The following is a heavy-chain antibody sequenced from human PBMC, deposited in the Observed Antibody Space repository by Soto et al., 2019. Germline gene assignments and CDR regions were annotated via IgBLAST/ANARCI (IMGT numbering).Heavy chain of an antibody. CDR3: ARDRPGSFDY. J-gene: IGHJ4*02. Sequence: SETLSLTCTVSGGSISSYYWSWIRQPPGRGLEWIGYIYYSGSTNYNPSLKSRVTISVDTSKNQFSLKLSSVTAADTAVYYCARDRPGSFDYWGQGTLVTVSS. V-gene: IGHV4-59*01. D-gene: IGHD2-15*01. CDR1: GGSISSYY. CDR2: IYYSGST.